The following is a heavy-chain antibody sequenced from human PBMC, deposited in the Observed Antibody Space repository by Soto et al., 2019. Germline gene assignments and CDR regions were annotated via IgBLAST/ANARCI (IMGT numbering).Heavy chain of an antibody. CDR1: GGSFSGYY. CDR2: INHSGST. V-gene: IGHV4-34*01. J-gene: IGHJ6*03. Sequence: NPSETLSLTCAVYGGSFSGYYWSWIRQPPGKGLEWIGEINHSGSTNYNPSLKSRVTISVDTSKNQFSLKLSSVTAADTAVYYCARVLYYYYYMDVWGKGTTVTVSS. CDR3: ARVLYYYYYMDV.